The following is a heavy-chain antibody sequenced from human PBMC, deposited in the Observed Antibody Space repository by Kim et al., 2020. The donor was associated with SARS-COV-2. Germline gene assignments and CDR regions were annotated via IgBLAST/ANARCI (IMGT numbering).Heavy chain of an antibody. V-gene: IGHV4-59*01. J-gene: IGHJ4*02. Sequence: PSLKSRVPISVDTSKNQFSLKLSSVTAADTAVYYCARYPMLVRETNGLDYWGQGTLVTVSS. CDR3: ARYPMLVRETNGLDY. D-gene: IGHD6-13*01.